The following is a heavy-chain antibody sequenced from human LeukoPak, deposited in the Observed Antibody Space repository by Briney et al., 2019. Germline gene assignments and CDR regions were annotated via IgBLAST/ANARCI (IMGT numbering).Heavy chain of an antibody. CDR1: GYTFTGYY. Sequence: SVKVSCKASGYTFTGYYMHWVRQAPGQGHGWMGWINPKNVGRSYAQKFQARVTMTTNTSTNTAYMELSSLRFDDTAGYYCAGWDAPGFDYWGQGTLVTVSS. CDR2: INPKNVGR. V-gene: IGHV1-2*02. J-gene: IGHJ4*02. CDR3: AGWDAPGFDY. D-gene: IGHD1-26*01.